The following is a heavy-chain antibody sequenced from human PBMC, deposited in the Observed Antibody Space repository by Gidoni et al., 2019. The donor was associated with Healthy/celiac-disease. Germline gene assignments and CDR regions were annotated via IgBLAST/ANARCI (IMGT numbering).Heavy chain of an antibody. D-gene: IGHD3-10*01. V-gene: IGHV5-10-1*01. CDR3: ARQEITMVRGVISIVDY. J-gene: IGHJ4*02. CDR1: GYSFTSYW. CDR2: IDPSDSYT. Sequence: ESLRISCKGSGYSFTSYWISWVRQMPGKGLEWMGRIDPSDSYTNYSPSFQGHVTISADKSISTAYLQWSSLKASDTAMYYCARQEITMVRGVISIVDYWGQGTLVTVSS.